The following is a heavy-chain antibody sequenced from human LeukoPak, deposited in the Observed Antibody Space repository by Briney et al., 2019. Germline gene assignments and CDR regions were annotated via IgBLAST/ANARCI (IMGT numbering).Heavy chain of an antibody. CDR3: ARDTFSSSWYGFGY. V-gene: IGHV1-18*01. J-gene: IGHJ4*02. Sequence: ASVKVSCKASGYTFTSYGISWVRQAPGQGLEWMGWISAYNGNTNSAQKLQGRVTMTTDTSTSTAYMELRSLRSDDTAVYYCARDTFSSSWYGFGYWGQGTLVTVSS. D-gene: IGHD6-13*01. CDR2: ISAYNGNT. CDR1: GYTFTSYG.